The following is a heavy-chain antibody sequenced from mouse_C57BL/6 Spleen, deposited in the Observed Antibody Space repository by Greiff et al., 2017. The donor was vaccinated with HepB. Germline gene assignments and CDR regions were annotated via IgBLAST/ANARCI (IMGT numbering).Heavy chain of an antibody. CDR2: IDPSDSET. CDR3: ARWGSYYSNRYAMDY. Sequence: QVQLQQPGAELVRPGSSVKLSCKASGYTFTSYWMHWVKQRPIQGLEWIGNIDPSDSETHYNQKFKDKATLTVDKSSSTAYMQLSSLTSEDSAVYYCARWGSYYSNRYAMDYWGQGTSVTVSS. D-gene: IGHD2-5*01. V-gene: IGHV1-52*01. J-gene: IGHJ4*01. CDR1: GYTFTSYW.